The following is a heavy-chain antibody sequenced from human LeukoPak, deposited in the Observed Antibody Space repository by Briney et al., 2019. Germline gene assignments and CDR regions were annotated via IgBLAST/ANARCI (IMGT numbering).Heavy chain of an antibody. D-gene: IGHD4-23*01. CDR3: ARMTTVVTRAYDY. CDR2: TYYRYKWYY. J-gene: IGHJ4*02. V-gene: IGHV6-1*01. CDR1: GDSLSSNSAA. Sequence: SQTRSLTCAISGDSLSSNSAAWNWIRQSPSRGLEWLGRTYYRYKWYYDYAVSVKSRITINPDTAKNQFSLQLNSVTPEDTAVYYCARMTTVVTRAYDYWGQGTLVTVSS.